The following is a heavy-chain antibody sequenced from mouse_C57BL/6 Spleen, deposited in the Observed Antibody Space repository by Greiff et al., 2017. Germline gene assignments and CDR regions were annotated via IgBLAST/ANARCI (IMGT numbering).Heavy chain of an antibody. CDR3: ARDGNSHYWYFAV. V-gene: IGHV1-4*01. CDR2: INPSSGYT. J-gene: IGHJ1*03. CDR1: GYTFTSYT. Sequence: QVQLQQSGAELARPGASVKMSCKASGYTFTSYTMHWVQQRPGQGLEWIGYINPSSGYTKYNPPFKDKVPLTADKSSSTSYMQLCILTSEDSAVYYCARDGNSHYWYFAVWGTGTTVTVSS. D-gene: IGHD2-1*01.